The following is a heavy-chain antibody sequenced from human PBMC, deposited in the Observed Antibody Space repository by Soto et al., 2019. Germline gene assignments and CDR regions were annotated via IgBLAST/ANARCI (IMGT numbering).Heavy chain of an antibody. CDR1: GGSISSGGYY. J-gene: IGHJ5*02. Sequence: SETLSLTCTVSGGSISSGGYYWSWIRQHPGKGLEWIGYIYYSGSTYYNPSLKSRVTISVDTSKNQFSLKLSSVTAADTAVYYCARSDCYDFWSGYHGYWFDPWGQGTLVTVSS. D-gene: IGHD3-3*01. CDR2: IYYSGST. V-gene: IGHV4-31*03. CDR3: ARSDCYDFWSGYHGYWFDP.